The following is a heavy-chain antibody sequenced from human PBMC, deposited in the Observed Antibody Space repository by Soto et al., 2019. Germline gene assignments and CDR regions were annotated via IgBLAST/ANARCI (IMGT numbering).Heavy chain of an antibody. D-gene: IGHD3-22*01. CDR2: IYWDDDK. CDR1: GFSLSTSGGG. V-gene: IGHV2-5*02. J-gene: IGHJ4*02. CDR3: AHVRAYYYDSSGYPAY. Sequence: SGPTLVNPTQTLTLTCTFSGFSLSTSGGGVGWIRQPPGKALEWLELIYWDDDKRYSPSLKSRLTITKDTSKNQVVLTMTNMDPVDTATYYCAHVRAYYYDSSGYPAYWGQGTLVTVSS.